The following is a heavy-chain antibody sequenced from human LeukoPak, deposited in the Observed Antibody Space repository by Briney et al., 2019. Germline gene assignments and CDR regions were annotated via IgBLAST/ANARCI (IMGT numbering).Heavy chain of an antibody. CDR3: PKATLRYFDPPDY. CDR1: GFTFDDYA. Sequence: GGSLRLSCAASGFTFDDYAMHWVRQAPGKGLEWVSGISWNSGSIGYADSVKGRFTISRDNAKNSLYPQMNSLRAEDTALYYCPKATLRYFDPPDYWGQGTMVTVSS. CDR2: ISWNSGSI. J-gene: IGHJ4*02. D-gene: IGHD3-9*01. V-gene: IGHV3-9*01.